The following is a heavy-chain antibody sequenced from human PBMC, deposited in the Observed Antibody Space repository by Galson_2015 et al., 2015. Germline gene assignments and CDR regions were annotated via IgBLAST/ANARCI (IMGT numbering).Heavy chain of an antibody. CDR2: ISSSGSTV. CDR1: GFTFSSYE. CDR3: ARGGGLRLFFRNYDY. D-gene: IGHD5-12*01. J-gene: IGHJ4*02. V-gene: IGHV3-48*03. Sequence: SLRLSCAASGFTFSSYEMNWVRQAPGKGLEWVSYISSSGSTVYYADSVKGRFTISRDNAKNSLYLQMNSLRAEDTAVYYCARGGGLRLFFRNYDYWGQGTLVTVSS.